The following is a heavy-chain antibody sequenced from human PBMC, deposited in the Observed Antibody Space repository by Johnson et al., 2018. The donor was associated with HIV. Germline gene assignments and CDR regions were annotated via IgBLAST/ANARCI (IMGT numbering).Heavy chain of an antibody. CDR2: IWYDGSNK. D-gene: IGHD2-15*01. Sequence: QVQLVESGGGVVQPGGSLRLSCAASGFSFSSYGMHWVRQAPGKGLEWVAVIWYDGSNKYYADSVKGRFTLSRDNSENSLYLQMNSRRAEDTAVYYCAKGDCSGGSCYSFTDAFDIGGQGTMVTVSS. CDR3: AKGDCSGGSCYSFTDAFDI. V-gene: IGHV3-30*02. J-gene: IGHJ3*02. CDR1: GFSFSSYG.